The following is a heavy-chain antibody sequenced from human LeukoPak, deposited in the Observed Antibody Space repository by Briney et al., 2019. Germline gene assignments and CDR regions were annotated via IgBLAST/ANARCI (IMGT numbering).Heavy chain of an antibody. D-gene: IGHD3-3*01. Sequence: PSETLSLTCTVSGGSISSYYWIWIRQPPGKGLEWFGYIYYSGSTNYNPSLKSRVTISVDKPKNQFSLNLISVTAAGTAVYYCARRIREDDFWSWGQGALVTVSS. V-gene: IGHV4-59*12. CDR3: ARRIREDDFWS. CDR2: IYYSGST. CDR1: GGSISSYY. J-gene: IGHJ4*02.